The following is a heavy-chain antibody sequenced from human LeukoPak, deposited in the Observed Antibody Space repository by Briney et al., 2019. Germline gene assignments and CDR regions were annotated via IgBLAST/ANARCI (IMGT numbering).Heavy chain of an antibody. CDR3: ARAGQWLEGYFDY. CDR1: GGSISSYY. V-gene: IGHV4-59*01. D-gene: IGHD6-19*01. CDR2: IYYSGST. Sequence: PSETLSLTCTVSGGSISSYYWSWIRQPPGKGLEWIGYIYYSGSTNYNPSLKSRVTISVDTSENQFSLKLSSVTAADTAVYYCARAGQWLEGYFDYWGQGTLVTVSS. J-gene: IGHJ4*02.